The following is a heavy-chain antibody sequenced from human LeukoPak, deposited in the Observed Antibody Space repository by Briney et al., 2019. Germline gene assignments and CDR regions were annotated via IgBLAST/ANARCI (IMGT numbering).Heavy chain of an antibody. Sequence: SETLSLTCTVSGGSISSSDYYWGWIRQPPGKGLEWIGSIYYSGSTYYNPSLKSRVTMSVDTSKNQFSLKLSSVTAADTAVYYCAGGRISLAGLEWYFDLWGRGTLVTVSS. D-gene: IGHD6-19*01. V-gene: IGHV4-39*01. CDR1: GGSISSSDYY. J-gene: IGHJ2*01. CDR3: AGGRISLAGLEWYFDL. CDR2: IYYSGST.